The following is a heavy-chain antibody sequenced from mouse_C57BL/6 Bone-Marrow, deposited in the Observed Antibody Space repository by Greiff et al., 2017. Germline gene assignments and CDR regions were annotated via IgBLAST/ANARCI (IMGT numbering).Heavy chain of an antibody. Sequence: EVQLQQSGPELVKPGASVKIPCKASGYTFTDYNMDWVKQSHGKSLEWIGDINPNNGGTIYNQKFKGKATLTVDKSSSTAYMELRSLTSEDTAVYYCASFYDGPVGVWGTGTTVTVSS. V-gene: IGHV1-18*01. CDR2: INPNNGGT. J-gene: IGHJ1*03. CDR3: ASFYDGPVGV. D-gene: IGHD2-3*01. CDR1: GYTFTDYN.